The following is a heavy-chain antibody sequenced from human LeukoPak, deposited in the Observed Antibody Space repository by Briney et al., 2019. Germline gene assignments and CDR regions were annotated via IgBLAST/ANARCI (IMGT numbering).Heavy chain of an antibody. CDR1: GFTFSSYA. V-gene: IGHV3-30*04. CDR3: ARENYYDSSGYSRAFDY. J-gene: IGHJ4*02. D-gene: IGHD3-22*01. Sequence: SGGSLRLSCAASGFTFSSYAMHWVRQAPGKGLEWVAVISYDGSNKYYADSVKGRFTISRDNSKNTLYLQMNSLRAEDTAVYYCARENYYDSSGYSRAFDYWGQGTLVTVSS. CDR2: ISYDGSNK.